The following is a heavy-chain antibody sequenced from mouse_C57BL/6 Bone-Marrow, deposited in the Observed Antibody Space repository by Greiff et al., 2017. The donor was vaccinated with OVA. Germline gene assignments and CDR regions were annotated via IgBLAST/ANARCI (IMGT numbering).Heavy chain of an antibody. CDR3: ARFNDGYTGYFDV. V-gene: IGHV1-72*01. CDR1: GYTFTSYW. CDR2: IDPNSGGT. D-gene: IGHD2-3*01. Sequence: QVHVKQPGAELVKPGASVKLSCKASGYTFTSYWMHWVKQRPGRGLEWIGRIDPNSGGTKYNEKFKSKATLTVDKPSSTAYMQLSSLTSEDSAVYYCARFNDGYTGYFDVWGTGTTGTVSS. J-gene: IGHJ1*03.